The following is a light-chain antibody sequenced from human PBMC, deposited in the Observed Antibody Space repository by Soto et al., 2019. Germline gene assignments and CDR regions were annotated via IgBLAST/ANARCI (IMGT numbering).Light chain of an antibody. CDR2: GNT. V-gene: IGLV1-40*01. Sequence: QSVLTQPPSVSGAPGKRITISCPGSSSNIGAGYPVHWYQQLPGTAPSLLIFGNTIRPSGVPARFSGSRSGLAITGLQAEDEADYYCQSYDSSLGGYVFGAGTKLTVL. CDR3: QSYDSSLGGYV. J-gene: IGLJ1*01. CDR1: SSNIGAGYP.